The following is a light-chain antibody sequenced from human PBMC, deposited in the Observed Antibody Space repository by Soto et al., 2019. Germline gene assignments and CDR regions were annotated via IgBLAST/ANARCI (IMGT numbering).Light chain of an antibody. CDR3: SSCTTSAACV. V-gene: IGLV2-14*03. Sequence: QSALTQPASVSGSPGQSITIFCAGSSSDVGAYNYVSWYQQHPGRAPKLMIYHVTNRPSGISDRFSGSKSGNTASLTISGLHAEDEADYYCSSCTTSAACVFGTGTKLTVL. CDR1: SSDVGAYNY. CDR2: HVT. J-gene: IGLJ1*01.